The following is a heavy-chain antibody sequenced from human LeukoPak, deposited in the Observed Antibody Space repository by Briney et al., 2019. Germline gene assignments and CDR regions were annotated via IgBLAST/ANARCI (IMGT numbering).Heavy chain of an antibody. V-gene: IGHV4-31*03. CDR2: IYYSGST. CDR3: ARKYSSGWYS. D-gene: IGHD6-19*01. J-gene: IGHJ4*02. CDR1: GGSISSGGYY. Sequence: SETLSLTCTVSGGSISSGGYYWSWIRQHPGKGLEWIGYIYYSGSTYYNPSLKSRVTISVDTSKNQFSLKLSSVTVADTAVYYCARKYSSGWYSWGQGTLVTVSS.